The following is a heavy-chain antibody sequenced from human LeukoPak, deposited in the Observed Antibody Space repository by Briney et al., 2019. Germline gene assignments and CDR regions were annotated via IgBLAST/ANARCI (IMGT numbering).Heavy chain of an antibody. D-gene: IGHD3-10*01. Sequence: GGSLRLSCAASGFTFSSYSMNWVRQAPGKGLEWVSSISSSSSYIYYADSVKGRFTISRDNAKNSLYLQMNSLRAEDTAVYYCARDFSYYGSRYYFDYWGQGTLATVSS. V-gene: IGHV3-21*01. J-gene: IGHJ4*02. CDR3: ARDFSYYGSRYYFDY. CDR2: ISSSSSYI. CDR1: GFTFSSYS.